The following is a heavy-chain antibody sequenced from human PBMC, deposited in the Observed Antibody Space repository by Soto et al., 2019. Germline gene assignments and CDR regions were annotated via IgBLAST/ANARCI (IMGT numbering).Heavy chain of an antibody. Sequence: SETLSLTSTVSGGSISSYYWSWIRQPPGKGLEWIGYFYYSGSTNYNPSLKSRVTISVDTSKNQFSLKLSSVTAADTAVYYCARGGWKLFDYWGQGTLVTVSS. D-gene: IGHD6-19*01. J-gene: IGHJ4*02. CDR2: FYYSGST. CDR3: ARGGWKLFDY. V-gene: IGHV4-59*01. CDR1: GGSISSYY.